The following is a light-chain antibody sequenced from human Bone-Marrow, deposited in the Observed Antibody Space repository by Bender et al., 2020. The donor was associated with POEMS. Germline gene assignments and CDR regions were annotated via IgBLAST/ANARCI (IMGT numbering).Light chain of an antibody. CDR1: YIGSEG. CDR2: DDS. CDR3: QVWDSSSDHHVI. Sequence: SYVLTQPPSVSVAPGQTARITCGGDYIGSEGVHWYQQKPGQAPVLVVHDDSDRPSGIPERFAGSNSGNTATLTISRVEAGDEADYSCQVWDSSSDHHVIFGGGTKLTVL. J-gene: IGLJ2*01. V-gene: IGLV3-21*02.